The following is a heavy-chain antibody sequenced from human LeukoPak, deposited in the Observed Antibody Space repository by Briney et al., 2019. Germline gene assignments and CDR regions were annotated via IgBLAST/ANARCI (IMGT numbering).Heavy chain of an antibody. D-gene: IGHD6-19*01. J-gene: IGHJ4*02. Sequence: TGGSLRLSCAASGFTFSSYSMNWVRQAPGKGLEWVSSISSSSSYIYYADSVKGRFTISRDNAKNSLYLQMNSLRAEDTAVYYCARSAVAGTRWNPFDYWGQGTLVTVSS. CDR1: GFTFSSYS. CDR2: ISSSSSYI. CDR3: ARSAVAGTRWNPFDY. V-gene: IGHV3-21*01.